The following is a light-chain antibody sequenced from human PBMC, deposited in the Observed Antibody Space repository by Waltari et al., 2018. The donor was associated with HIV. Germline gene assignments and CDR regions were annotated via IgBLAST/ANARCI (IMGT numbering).Light chain of an antibody. V-gene: IGKV1-5*03. CDR2: RVF. CDR3: QQYKSYSLT. J-gene: IGKJ1*01. CDR1: QRINTW. Sequence: DIQTTQSPSTLSASVGDRVTITCRASQRINTWLYWYQQKPGKAPKLLIYRVFNLEDGVPSRFSGSGSGAEFTLTISSLQPDDFGTYYCQQYKSYSLTFGQGTKVEIK.